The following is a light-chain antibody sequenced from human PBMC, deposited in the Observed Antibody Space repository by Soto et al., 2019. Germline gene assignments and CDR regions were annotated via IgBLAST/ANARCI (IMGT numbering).Light chain of an antibody. CDR3: AQIYTAQWT. Sequence: DLHVTQSPSSLPASLGDRVTITCRASENIKNYLIWYQQKPGKAPKLLIYGASTLKTGVPSRFSGSGSGTDFTFTIGGLQPDDFATYYCAQIYTAQWTFGQGTRV. CDR2: GAS. J-gene: IGKJ1*01. CDR1: ENIKNY. V-gene: IGKV1-39*01.